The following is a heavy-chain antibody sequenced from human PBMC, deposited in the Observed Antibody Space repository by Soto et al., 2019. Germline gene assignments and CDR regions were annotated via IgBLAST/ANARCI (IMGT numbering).Heavy chain of an antibody. D-gene: IGHD3-22*01. CDR1: GFTFSNAW. V-gene: IGHV3-15*01. J-gene: IGHJ4*02. CDR3: TTEDMFDYYDSSGPLSGDY. CDR2: IKSNTDGGTT. Sequence: EGSLRLSCAASGFTFSNAWMSWVRQAPGKGLEWVGRIKSNTDGGTTDYAAPVKGRFTISRDDSKNTLYLKMNSLKTEDTAVYYCTTEDMFDYYDSSGPLSGDYWGQGTLVTVSS.